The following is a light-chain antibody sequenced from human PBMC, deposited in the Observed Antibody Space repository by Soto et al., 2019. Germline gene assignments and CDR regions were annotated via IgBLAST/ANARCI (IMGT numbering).Light chain of an antibody. CDR1: SSDVGDY. CDR2: DVS. V-gene: IGLV2-11*01. Sequence: QSALTQPRSVSGSPGQSVTISCTGTSSDVGDYVSWYQQHPGKAPKVLIYDVSQRPSGVPDRFSGSKSGNTASLTVSGLQAEDEADYYCCSHACSSTYVFGSGTKLTVL. J-gene: IGLJ1*01. CDR3: CSHACSSTYV.